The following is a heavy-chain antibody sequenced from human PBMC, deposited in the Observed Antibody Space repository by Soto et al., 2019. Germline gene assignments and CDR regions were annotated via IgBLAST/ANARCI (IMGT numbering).Heavy chain of an antibody. CDR3: ARDSSPTGAYNWFDP. Sequence: SVKVSCKASGGTFSSYTISWVRQAPGQGLEWMGRIIPILGIANYAQKFQGRVTITADKSTSTAYMELSSLRSEDTAVYYCARDSSPTGAYNWFDPWGQGTLVTVSS. CDR2: IIPILGIA. J-gene: IGHJ5*02. D-gene: IGHD1-1*01. V-gene: IGHV1-69*04. CDR1: GGTFSSYT.